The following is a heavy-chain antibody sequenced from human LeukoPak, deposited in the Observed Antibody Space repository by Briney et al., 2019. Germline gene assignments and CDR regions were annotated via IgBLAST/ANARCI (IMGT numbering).Heavy chain of an antibody. D-gene: IGHD3-22*01. V-gene: IGHV3-30*04. CDR1: GFTFSSYA. CDR2: ISYDGSSK. CDR3: AKDGYDRSYYSSGPYYFDY. J-gene: IGHJ4*02. Sequence: QPGGSLRLSCAASGFTFSSYAMHWVRQAPGKGLEWVTIISYDGSSKYYADSVKGRFTISRDTSKNTLYLQMNSLRAEDTALYYCAKDGYDRSYYSSGPYYFDYWGQGTLVTVSS.